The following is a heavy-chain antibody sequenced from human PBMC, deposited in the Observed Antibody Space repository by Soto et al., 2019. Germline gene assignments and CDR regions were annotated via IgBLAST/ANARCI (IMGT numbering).Heavy chain of an antibody. V-gene: IGHV3-33*01. Sequence: PGGSLRLSCAASGFTFSSYGMHWVRQAPGKGLEWVAVIWYDGSNKYYADSVKGRFTISRDNSKNTLYLQMNSLRAEDTAVYYCARVSLREVRGVIFDLYYWGQGTLVTVSS. D-gene: IGHD3-10*01. CDR3: ARVSLREVRGVIFDLYY. CDR1: GFTFSSYG. J-gene: IGHJ4*02. CDR2: IWYDGSNK.